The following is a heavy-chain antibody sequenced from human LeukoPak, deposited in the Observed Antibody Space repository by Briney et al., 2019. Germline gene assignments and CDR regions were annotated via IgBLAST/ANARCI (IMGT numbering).Heavy chain of an antibody. D-gene: IGHD5-18*01. J-gene: IGHJ4*02. V-gene: IGHV1-24*01. Sequence: ASVKVSCKVSGYTLTELSMHWVRQAPGKGLEWMGGFDPEDGETIYAQKFQGRVTMTEDTSTDTAYMELSSLRSEDTAVYYCATVAGYSYARYYFDYWGQGTLVTVSS. CDR3: ATVAGYSYARYYFDY. CDR2: FDPEDGET. CDR1: GYTLTELS.